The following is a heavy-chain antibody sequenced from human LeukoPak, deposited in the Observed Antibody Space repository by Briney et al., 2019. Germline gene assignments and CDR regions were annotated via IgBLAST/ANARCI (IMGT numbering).Heavy chain of an antibody. D-gene: IGHD1-26*01. CDR2: IIPIPGIA. V-gene: IGHV1-69*04. CDR3: ARGGERVGGSYLFP. Sequence: SSVKVSCKASGGTFSSYAISWVRQAPGQGLEWMGRIIPIPGIANYAQKFQGRVTITADKSTSTAYMELSSLRSEGTAVYYCARGGERVGGSYLFPWGQGTLVTVSS. J-gene: IGHJ5*02. CDR1: GGTFSSYA.